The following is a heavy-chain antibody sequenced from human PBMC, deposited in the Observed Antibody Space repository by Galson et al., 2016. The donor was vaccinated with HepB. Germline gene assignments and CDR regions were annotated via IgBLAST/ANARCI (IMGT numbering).Heavy chain of an antibody. CDR3: ARGSPFVKTFSRGGVSVRRAPDI. J-gene: IGHJ4*02. CDR2: ISSDGVNK. D-gene: IGHD3-16*01. Sequence: SLRLSCAASGFNFNNYAMHWVRQAPGKGLEWMSSISSDGVNKYYPNSVKGRFTISRDNSRNILYLQMNRLSAEDTAVFFCARGSPFVKTFSRGGVSVRRAPDIWGPGTLVIVSS. CDR1: GFNFNNYA. V-gene: IGHV3-30*03.